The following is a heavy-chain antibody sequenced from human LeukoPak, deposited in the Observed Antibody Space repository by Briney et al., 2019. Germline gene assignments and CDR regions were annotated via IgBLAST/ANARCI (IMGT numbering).Heavy chain of an antibody. V-gene: IGHV4-34*01. J-gene: IGHJ6*02. CDR1: GGSFSGYY. D-gene: IGHD1-1*01. CDR3: AIPGVRRYPRYYYYYGMDV. CDR2: INHSGST. Sequence: SETLSLTCAVYGGSFSGYYWSWIRQPPGKGLEWIGEINHSGSTNYNPSLKSRVTISVDTSKNQFSLKLSSVTAADTAVYYCAIPGVRRYPRYYYYYGMDVWGQGTTVTVSS.